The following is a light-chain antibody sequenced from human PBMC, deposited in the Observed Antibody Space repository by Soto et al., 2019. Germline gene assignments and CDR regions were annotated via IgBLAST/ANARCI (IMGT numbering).Light chain of an antibody. V-gene: IGKV2-24*01. CDR3: LQVSHFPWT. CDR1: QSLVHSDGNTY. CDR2: RIS. J-gene: IGKJ1*01. Sequence: DIVLTQTPLSSPVTLGQPASISCRSSQSLVHSDGNTYLSWLHQRPGQSPRLLIYRISDRFSGVPERFSGSGAGPDFTLKISRVEAEDVGIYYCLQVSHFPWTFGQGTKVEIK.